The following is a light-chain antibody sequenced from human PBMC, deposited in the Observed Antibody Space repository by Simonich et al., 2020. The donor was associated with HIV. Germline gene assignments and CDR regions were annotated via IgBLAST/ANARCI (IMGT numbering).Light chain of an antibody. CDR2: KDS. V-gene: IGLV3-27*01. J-gene: IGLJ3*02. CDR1: VLAKKY. Sequence: SYELTQPSSVSVSPGQTARITCSGDVLAKKYARLFQQKPGQAPILVIYKDSERPSGIPERFSGSSSGTTVTLTISGAQVEDEADYYCYSAADNNWVIGGGTKLTVL. CDR3: YSAADNNWV.